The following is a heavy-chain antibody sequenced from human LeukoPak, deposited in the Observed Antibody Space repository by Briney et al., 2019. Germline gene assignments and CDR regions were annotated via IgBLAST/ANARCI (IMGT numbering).Heavy chain of an antibody. CDR1: GYGFTSYW. J-gene: IGHJ4*02. CDR3: ARERPGSSGWYTH. D-gene: IGHD6-19*01. V-gene: IGHV5-51*01. Sequence: GESLNISCKGSGYGFTSYWIGWVRQMPGKGLEWMGIIFPGDSDTRYSPSFLGEVTFSVDMSTATAYLEWSSLKASDSAMYFCARERPGSSGWYTHWGQGTLVTVSS. CDR2: IFPGDSDT.